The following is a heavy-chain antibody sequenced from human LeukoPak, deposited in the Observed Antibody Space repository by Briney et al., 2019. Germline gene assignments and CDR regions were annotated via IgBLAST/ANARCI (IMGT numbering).Heavy chain of an antibody. CDR2: IKQDGSEK. J-gene: IGHJ3*02. CDR3: AKKASRSSTSPGAFDI. V-gene: IGHV3-7*01. CDR1: GFTFSSYW. D-gene: IGHD2-2*01. Sequence: GGSLRLSCAASGFTFSSYWMSWVRQAPGKGLEWVANIKQDGSEKYYVDSVKGQFTISRDNAKNSLYLQMNSLRAEDTAVYYCAKKASRSSTSPGAFDIWGQGTMVTVSS.